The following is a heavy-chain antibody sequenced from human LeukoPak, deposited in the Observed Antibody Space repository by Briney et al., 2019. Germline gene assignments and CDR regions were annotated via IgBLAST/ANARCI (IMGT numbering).Heavy chain of an antibody. CDR2: IYYSGST. CDR1: GGSISSSSYY. D-gene: IGHD3-10*01. Sequence: SETPSLTCTVSGGSISSSSYYWGWIRQPPGKGLEWIGYIYYSGSTNYNPSLKSRVTISVDTSKNQFSLKLSSVTAADTAVYYCARMGVTYYYGSGSYYNRFDPWGQGTLVTVSS. J-gene: IGHJ5*02. CDR3: ARMGVTYYYGSGSYYNRFDP. V-gene: IGHV4-61*05.